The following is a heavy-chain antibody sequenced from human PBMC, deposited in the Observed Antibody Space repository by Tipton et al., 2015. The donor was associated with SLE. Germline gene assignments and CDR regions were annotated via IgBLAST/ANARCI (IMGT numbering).Heavy chain of an antibody. CDR2: IYYSGST. V-gene: IGHV4-31*03. CDR3: ARQTTTRLVDY. CDR1: GGSISSGGYY. J-gene: IGHJ4*02. Sequence: TLSLTCTVSGGSISSGGYYWSWIRQHPGKGLEWIGYIYYSGSTYYNPSLKSRVTISVDTSKNQFSLKLSSVTSADTAVYYCARQTTTRLVDYWGQGTLVTVSS. D-gene: IGHD3-16*01.